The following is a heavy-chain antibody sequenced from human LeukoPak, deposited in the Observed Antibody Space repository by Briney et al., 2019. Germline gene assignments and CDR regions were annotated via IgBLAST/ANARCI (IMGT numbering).Heavy chain of an antibody. CDR2: IKEDGSQK. V-gene: IGHV3-7*01. J-gene: IGHJ4*02. D-gene: IGHD3-22*01. Sequence: PGGSLRLSCAASGFTFSSYWMTWVGQAPGKGLEWVANIKEDGSQKFYLDSVKGRFTISRDNAKDSLFLQMNSLRAEDPAVYYCARHYDGTGYSLDYWGQGTLVTVSS. CDR3: ARHYDGTGYSLDY. CDR1: GFTFSSYW.